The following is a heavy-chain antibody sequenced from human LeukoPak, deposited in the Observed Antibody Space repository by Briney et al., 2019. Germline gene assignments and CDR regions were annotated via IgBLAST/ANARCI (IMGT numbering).Heavy chain of an antibody. CDR1: GFSFGSFG. Sequence: PGRSLRLSCAASGFSFGSFGMHWVRPAPGKGLEWVAVIWYDGTNIDYGDSVKGRFTISRDNSKNTLYLQMNSLRAEDAAVYFCARARNNYDSSGYSALDYWGQGTLVTVSS. D-gene: IGHD3-22*01. J-gene: IGHJ4*02. CDR2: IWYDGTNI. V-gene: IGHV3-33*01. CDR3: ARARNNYDSSGYSALDY.